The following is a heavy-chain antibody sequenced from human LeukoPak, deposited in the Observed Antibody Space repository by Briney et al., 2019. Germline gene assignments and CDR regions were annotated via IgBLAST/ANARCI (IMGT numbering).Heavy chain of an antibody. CDR1: GYXFTSXX. J-gene: IGHJ4*02. Sequence: GYXFTSXXIXWVRXXPXQGXXXXXXIXAXNGNTNYAQKLQGRVTMTTDTSTSTAYIELRSLRSDDTAVYYCARTRVEIIAGAEATSEFDYWGQGTLVTVSS. CDR2: IXAXNGNT. V-gene: IGHV1-18*01. D-gene: IGHD6-13*01. CDR3: ARTRVEIIAGAEATSEFDY.